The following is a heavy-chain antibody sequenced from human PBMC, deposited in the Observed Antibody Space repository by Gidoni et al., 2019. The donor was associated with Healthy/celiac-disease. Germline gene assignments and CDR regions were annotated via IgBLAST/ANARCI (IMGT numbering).Heavy chain of an antibody. V-gene: IGHV4-59*01. CDR2: IYYSGST. J-gene: IGHJ6*02. Sequence: QVQLQESGPGLVKPSETLSLTCTVSGGSISSYYWSWIRQPPGKGPEWIGYIYYSGSTNYNPSLKSRVTISVDTSKNQFSLKLSSVTAADTAVYYCARDRARGDYDILTGGGAFSPQSFYYYGMDVWGQGTTVTVSS. CDR3: ARDRARGDYDILTGGGAFSPQSFYYYGMDV. D-gene: IGHD3-9*01. CDR1: GGSISSYY.